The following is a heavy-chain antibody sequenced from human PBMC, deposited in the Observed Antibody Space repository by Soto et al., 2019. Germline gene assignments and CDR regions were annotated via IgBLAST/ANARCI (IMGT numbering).Heavy chain of an antibody. CDR2: INPNSGGT. CDR3: ASYYDSSGPLDY. D-gene: IGHD3-22*01. CDR1: GYTLTGYY. J-gene: IGHJ4*02. V-gene: IGHV1-2*02. Sequence: ASVKVSCKASGYTLTGYYMHWVRQAPGQGLEWMGWINPNSGGTNYAQKFQGRVTMTRDTSISTAYMELSRLRSDDTAVYYCASYYDSSGPLDYWGQGTLVTVSS.